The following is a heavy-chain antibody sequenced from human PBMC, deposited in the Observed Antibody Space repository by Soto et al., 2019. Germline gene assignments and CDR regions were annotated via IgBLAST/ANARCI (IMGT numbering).Heavy chain of an antibody. CDR2: INHSGST. D-gene: IGHD6-13*01. CDR1: GGSFSGYY. Sequence: SETLSLTCAVYGGSFSGYYWSWIRQPPGKGLEWIGEINHSGSTNYNPSLKSRVTISVDTSKNQFSLKLSSVTAADTAVYYCARGPYSSSWSRPFDYWGQGTLVTV. V-gene: IGHV4-34*01. J-gene: IGHJ4*02. CDR3: ARGPYSSSWSRPFDY.